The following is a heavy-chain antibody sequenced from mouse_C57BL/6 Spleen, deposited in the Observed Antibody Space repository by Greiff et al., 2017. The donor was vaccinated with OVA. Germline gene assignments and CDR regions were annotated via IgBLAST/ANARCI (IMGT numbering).Heavy chain of an antibody. CDR1: GFTFSDAW. Sequence: EVKLQESGGGLVQPGGSMKLSCAASGFTFSDAWMDWVRQSPEKGLEWVAEIRNKANNHATYYAESVKGRFTISRDDSKSSVYLQMNSLRAEDTGIYCCTRLDGNYWYFDVWGTGTTVTVSS. D-gene: IGHD2-1*01. CDR2: IRNKANNHAT. CDR3: TRLDGNYWYFDV. J-gene: IGHJ1*03. V-gene: IGHV6-6*01.